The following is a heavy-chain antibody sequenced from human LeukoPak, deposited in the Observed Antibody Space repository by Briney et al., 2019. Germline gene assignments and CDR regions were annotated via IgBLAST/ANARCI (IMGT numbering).Heavy chain of an antibody. Sequence: ASVKVSCKASGYTFTGYYMHWVRQAPGQGLEWMGIINPSGGSTSYAQKLQGRVTMTRDTSTSTVYMELSGLRSEDTAVYYCARGITMIVVAPDYWGQGTLVTVSS. CDR3: ARGITMIVVAPDY. CDR2: INPSGGST. V-gene: IGHV1-46*01. D-gene: IGHD3-22*01. J-gene: IGHJ4*02. CDR1: GYTFTGYY.